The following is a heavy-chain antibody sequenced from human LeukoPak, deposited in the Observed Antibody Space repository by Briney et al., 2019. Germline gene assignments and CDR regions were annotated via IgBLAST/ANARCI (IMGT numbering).Heavy chain of an antibody. CDR2: IRSKDHGGTT. D-gene: IGHD4-23*01. J-gene: IGHJ4*02. CDR3: TRDPHYYHGNPHDF. CDR1: GFTFGDYA. Sequence: GGSLRLSCTAFGFTFGDYALSWFRQAPGKGLEWLSFIRSKDHGGTTEYAASVKGRFTISRDDSSSIAYLQMNSLIIEDTAVYFCTRDPHYYHGNPHDFWGQGTRVTVSS. V-gene: IGHV3-49*03.